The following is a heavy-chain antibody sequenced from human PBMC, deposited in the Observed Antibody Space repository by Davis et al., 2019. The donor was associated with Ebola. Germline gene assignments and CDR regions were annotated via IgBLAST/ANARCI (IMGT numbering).Heavy chain of an antibody. CDR3: AASYGDYEYYYGMDV. V-gene: IGHV1-58*01. Sequence: SVKVSCKASGFTFTSSAVQWVRQARGQRLEWIGWIVVGSGNTNYAQKFQERVTITRDMSTSTAYMELSSLRSEDTAVYYCAASYGDYEYYYGMDVWGQGTTVTVSS. CDR2: IVVGSGNT. D-gene: IGHD4-17*01. CDR1: GFTFTSSA. J-gene: IGHJ6*02.